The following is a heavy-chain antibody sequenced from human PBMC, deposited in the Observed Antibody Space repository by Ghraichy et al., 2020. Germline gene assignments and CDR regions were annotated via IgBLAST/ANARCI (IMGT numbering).Heavy chain of an antibody. D-gene: IGHD1-14*01. CDR2: ISSNGGST. CDR3: VKGTGPYWYFDL. V-gene: IGHV3-64D*06. Sequence: GGSLRLSCSASGFTFSSFAMHWVRQAPGKRLEYVSAISSNGGSTYYADSVKGRFTISRDNSKNTLFLQMSSLRAEDTAMYYCVKGTGPYWYFDLWGRGTLVTVSS. J-gene: IGHJ2*01. CDR1: GFTFSSFA.